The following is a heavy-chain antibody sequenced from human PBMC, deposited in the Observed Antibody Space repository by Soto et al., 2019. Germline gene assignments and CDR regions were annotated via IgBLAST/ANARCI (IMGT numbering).Heavy chain of an antibody. CDR1: GYTFTNYE. V-gene: IGHV1-8*01. CDR2: MNPGSGNT. J-gene: IGHJ4*02. CDR3: ARDVSVMTSVFGF. D-gene: IGHD3-10*01. Sequence: QVQLVQSGAEVKKPGASVKVSCKASGYTFTNYEINWVRQATGQGLEWMGWMNPGSGNTGYAHKFQGRVTMTRNISISTAYMELSRLGSDDTAVYYCARDVSVMTSVFGFWGQGTLITVSS.